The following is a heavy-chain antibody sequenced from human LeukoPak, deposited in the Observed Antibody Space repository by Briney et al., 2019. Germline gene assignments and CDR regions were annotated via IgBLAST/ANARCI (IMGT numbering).Heavy chain of an antibody. CDR3: ARELGGTKTGGFDI. Sequence: GGFLRLSCAASGFRFSYHDMHWVRQAPGKGLELVSSIGAAGAHTFYADSVKGRFTISRDNFQSTMYLQMDGLRPEDSAVYYCARELGGTKTGGFDIWGQWTVVTVSS. D-gene: IGHD1-14*01. CDR1: GFRFSYHD. J-gene: IGHJ3*02. CDR2: IGAAGAHT. V-gene: IGHV3-64*02.